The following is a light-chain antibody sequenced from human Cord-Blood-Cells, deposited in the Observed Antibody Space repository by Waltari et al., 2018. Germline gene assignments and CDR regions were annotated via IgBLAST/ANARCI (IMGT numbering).Light chain of an antibody. J-gene: IGLJ2*01. CDR1: SGPSSYA. CDR2: LNNDGSH. V-gene: IGLV4-69*01. CDR3: QTWGTGIQV. Sequence: QLVLTQSPSASASLGASVKLTCTLSSGPSSYAIACHHQQPEKGPRYLMKLNNDGSHSKGDGIPDRFSGSSSGAERYLTISSLQSEDEADYYCQTWGTGIQVFGGGTKLTVL.